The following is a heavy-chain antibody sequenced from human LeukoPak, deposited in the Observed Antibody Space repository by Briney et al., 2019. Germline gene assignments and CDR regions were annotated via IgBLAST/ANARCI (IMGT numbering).Heavy chain of an antibody. Sequence: GGSLRLSCAASGFTFSSYAMSWVRQAPGKGLEWVSAISGSGGSTYYADSVKGRFTISRDNSKNTLYLQMNILRAEDTAVYYCAKDRSFGVAGTRSLDYWGQGTLVTVSS. V-gene: IGHV3-23*01. J-gene: IGHJ4*02. CDR3: AKDRSFGVAGTRSLDY. D-gene: IGHD6-19*01. CDR2: ISGSGGST. CDR1: GFTFSSYA.